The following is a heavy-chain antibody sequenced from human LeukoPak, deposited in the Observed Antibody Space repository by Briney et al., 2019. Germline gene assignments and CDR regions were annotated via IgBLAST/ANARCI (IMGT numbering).Heavy chain of an antibody. CDR2: IYYSGNT. V-gene: IGHV4-39*07. Sequence: SETLSLTCTVSGGSISSSSYYWGWIRQPPGKGLEWIGSIYYSGNTFYNPSLKSRVTISVDTSKNQFSLKLSSVTAVDTAVYYCTRDDGADYYGSGSYQHLDNWFDPWGQGTLVTVSS. CDR3: TRDDGADYYGSGSYQHLDNWFDP. D-gene: IGHD3-10*01. J-gene: IGHJ5*02. CDR1: GGSISSSSYY.